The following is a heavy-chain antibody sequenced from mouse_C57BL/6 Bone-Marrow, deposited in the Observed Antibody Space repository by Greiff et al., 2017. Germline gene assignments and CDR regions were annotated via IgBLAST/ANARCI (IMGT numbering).Heavy chain of an antibody. J-gene: IGHJ3*01. Sequence: EVKVVESGGGLVKPGGSLKLSCAASGFTFSSYAMSWVRQTPEKRLEWVATISDGGSYTYYPDNVKGRFTISRDNAKNNLYLQMSHLKSEDTAMYYGAGEDYYEGCAYWGQGTLVTVSA. CDR1: GFTFSSYA. CDR3: AGEDYYEGCAY. V-gene: IGHV5-4*01. CDR2: ISDGGSYT. D-gene: IGHD2-4*01.